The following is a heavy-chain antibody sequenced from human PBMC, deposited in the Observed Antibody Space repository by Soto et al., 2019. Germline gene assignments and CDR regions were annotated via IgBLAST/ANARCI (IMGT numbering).Heavy chain of an antibody. D-gene: IGHD3-22*01. CDR3: AREKSSGYYYDY. Sequence: QVQLVQSGAEVKKPGASVKVSCKASGYTFTSYDINWVRQATGQGLEWMGWMNPNSGNTAYAQKFQGRVTMTRNTSIRTAYMELSSLRSEATAVYYCAREKSSGYYYDYWGQGTLVTVSS. V-gene: IGHV1-8*01. J-gene: IGHJ4*02. CDR1: GYTFTSYD. CDR2: MNPNSGNT.